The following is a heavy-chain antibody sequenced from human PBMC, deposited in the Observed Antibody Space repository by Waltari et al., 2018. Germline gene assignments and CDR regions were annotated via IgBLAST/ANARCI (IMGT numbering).Heavy chain of an antibody. D-gene: IGHD1-26*01. Sequence: QVQLVQSGAEVKKPGASVKVSCKASGYTFTGDYMHWVRQAPGQGLEWMGWINPNSGGTNYAQKFQGRVTMTRDTSISTAYMELSRLRSDDTAVYYCARGGSIVGATRIFDYWGQGTLVTVSS. CDR2: INPNSGGT. CDR3: ARGGSIVGATRIFDY. V-gene: IGHV1-2*02. J-gene: IGHJ4*02. CDR1: GYTFTGDY.